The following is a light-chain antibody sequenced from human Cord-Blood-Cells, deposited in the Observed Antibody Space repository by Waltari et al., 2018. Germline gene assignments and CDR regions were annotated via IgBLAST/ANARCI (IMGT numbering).Light chain of an antibody. Sequence: DIQMTQYPSSPSASVGARAPITCRASQSISSYLNWYQQKPGQAPKLLIYASSRLQSGVPSRFSGSGSWTDFTLTISRLQPEDFATYYCQQSYSTLTWTFGQGTKVEIK. CDR1: QSISSY. V-gene: IGKV1-39*01. J-gene: IGKJ1*01. CDR3: QQSYSTLTWT. CDR2: ASS.